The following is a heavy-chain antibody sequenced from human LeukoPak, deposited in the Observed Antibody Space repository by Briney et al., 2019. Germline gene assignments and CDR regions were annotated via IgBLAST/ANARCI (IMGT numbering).Heavy chain of an antibody. CDR3: ARDGSGIFGVVNWFDP. D-gene: IGHD3-3*01. J-gene: IGHJ5*02. CDR2: ISAYNGNT. Sequence: ASVKVSCKASGYTFTSYGISWVRQAPGQGLELMGWISAYNGNTNYAQKLQGRVTMTTDTSTSTAYMELRSLRSDDTAVYYCARDGSGIFGVVNWFDPWGQGTLVTVSS. CDR1: GYTFTSYG. V-gene: IGHV1-18*01.